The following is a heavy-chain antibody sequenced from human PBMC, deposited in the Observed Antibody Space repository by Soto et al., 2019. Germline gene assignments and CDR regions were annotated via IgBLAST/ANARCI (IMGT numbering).Heavy chain of an antibody. V-gene: IGHV4-59*01. D-gene: IGHD3-3*01. CDR1: GDCICPYS. J-gene: IGHJ4*02. Sequence: SVTLSVTRRVSGDCICPYSPSWIRQPPGKGLEWIGYIYYNGRTNYNPSLESRVTISLDTSKSQFSLKLSSVSAADTAVYYCARDGSGYDFWSGPYFFDYWGPGTLVTVSS. CDR3: ARDGSGYDFWSGPYFFDY. CDR2: IYYNGRT.